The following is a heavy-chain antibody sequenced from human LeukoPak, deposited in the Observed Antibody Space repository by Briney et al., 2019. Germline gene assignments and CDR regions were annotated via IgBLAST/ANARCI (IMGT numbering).Heavy chain of an antibody. CDR2: TRNKANSYTT. D-gene: IGHD2-2*01. CDR3: VREYQLLGYYYYYMDV. Sequence: GGSLRLSCAASGFTLSPYWMHWVRQAPGKGLEWVGRTRNKANSYTTEYAASVKGRFTISRDDSKNSLYLQMNSLKAEDTAVYYCVREYQLLGYYYYYMDVWGKGTTVTVSS. V-gene: IGHV3-72*01. J-gene: IGHJ6*03. CDR1: GFTLSPYW.